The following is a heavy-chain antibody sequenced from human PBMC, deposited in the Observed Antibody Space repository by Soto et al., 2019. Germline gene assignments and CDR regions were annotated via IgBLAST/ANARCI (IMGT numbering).Heavy chain of an antibody. Sequence: EVQLVESGGGLVQPGRSLRLSCAASGFTFDDYAMHWVLQAPGKGLEWVSGISWNSGSIGYADSVKGRFTISRDNAKNSLYLQMNSLRAEDTALYYCAKEAIYGDYDHFDYWGQGTLVTVSS. CDR1: GFTFDDYA. D-gene: IGHD4-17*01. CDR3: AKEAIYGDYDHFDY. CDR2: ISWNSGSI. V-gene: IGHV3-9*01. J-gene: IGHJ4*02.